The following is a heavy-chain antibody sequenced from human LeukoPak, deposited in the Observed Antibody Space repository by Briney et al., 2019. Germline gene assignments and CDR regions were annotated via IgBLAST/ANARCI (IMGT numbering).Heavy chain of an antibody. V-gene: IGHV4-4*09. Sequence: SETLSLTCTVSGSISGYYWSWIRQPPGKGLEWIGYIYTSGSTNYNPSLESRVTMSVDTSKNQFSLSLSSVTAADTAVYYCAKRHSSNWPYYFDYWGQGTLVTVSS. D-gene: IGHD6-13*01. J-gene: IGHJ4*02. CDR1: GSISGYY. CDR2: IYTSGST. CDR3: AKRHSSNWPYYFDY.